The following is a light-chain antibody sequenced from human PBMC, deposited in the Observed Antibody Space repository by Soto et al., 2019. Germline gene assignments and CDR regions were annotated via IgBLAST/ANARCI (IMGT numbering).Light chain of an antibody. CDR3: QQYDNLPPFT. CDR2: DAS. J-gene: IGKJ3*01. V-gene: IGKV1-33*01. Sequence: DIQMTQSPSSLSASVGDRVTITCQASQDISNYLNWYQQKPGKDPKLLIYDASNLETGVPSRFSGSGSETDFTFTISSLQPEDIATYYCQQYDNLPPFTFGPGTKVDIK. CDR1: QDISNY.